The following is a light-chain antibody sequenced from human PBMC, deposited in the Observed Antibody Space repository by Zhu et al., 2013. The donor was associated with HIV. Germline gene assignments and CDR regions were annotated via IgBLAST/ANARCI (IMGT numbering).Light chain of an antibody. CDR1: QGISGW. CDR3: QQANSFPLT. J-gene: IGKJ4*01. CDR2: AAS. Sequence: DIQMTQSPSSVSASIGDRVTITCRASQGISGWLTWYQQKPGKAPKVLIYAASSLHSGVPSRFSGSGSGTDFTLTISSLQPEDFATYYCQQANSFPLTFGGGYQGGDQT. V-gene: IGKV1-12*01.